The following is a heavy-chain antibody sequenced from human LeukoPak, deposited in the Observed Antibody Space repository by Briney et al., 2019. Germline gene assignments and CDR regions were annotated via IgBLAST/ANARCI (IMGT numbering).Heavy chain of an antibody. CDR3: ARATIDYALDY. CDR1: GGSISSYY. D-gene: IGHD3-16*01. Sequence: SETLSLTCTVSGGSISSYYWSWIRQPPGRGLEWIGYIYYSGSTNYNPSLKSRVTISVDTSKNQFSLKLSSVTAADTAVYYCARATIDYALDYWGQGTLVTVSS. V-gene: IGHV4-59*01. CDR2: IYYSGST. J-gene: IGHJ4*02.